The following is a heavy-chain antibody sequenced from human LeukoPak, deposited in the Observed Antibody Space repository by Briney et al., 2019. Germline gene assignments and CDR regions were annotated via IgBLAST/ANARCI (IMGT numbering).Heavy chain of an antibody. CDR3: ASRNYYDSSGYYYYYFDY. V-gene: IGHV3-30*03. CDR2: ISYDGSNK. J-gene: IGHJ4*02. CDR1: GFTFSSYG. Sequence: GGSLRLSCAASGFTFSSYGMHWVRQAPGKGLEWVAVISYDGSNKYYADSVKGRFTISRDNSKNTLYLQMNSLRAEDTAVYYCASRNYYDSSGYYYYYFDYWGQGILVTVSS. D-gene: IGHD3-22*01.